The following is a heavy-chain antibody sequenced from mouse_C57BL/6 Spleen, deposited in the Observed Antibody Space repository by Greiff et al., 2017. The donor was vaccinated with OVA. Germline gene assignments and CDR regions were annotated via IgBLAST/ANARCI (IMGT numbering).Heavy chain of an antibody. CDR1: GFTFSSYA. Sequence: EVMLVESGGGLVKPGGSLKLSCAASGFTFSSYAMSWVRQTPEKRLEWVATISDGGSYTYYPDNVKGRFTISRDNAKNNLYLQRSHLKSEDTAMYYCARDLYPYAMDYWGQGTSVTVSS. CDR2: ISDGGSYT. D-gene: IGHD1-1*01. V-gene: IGHV5-4*01. J-gene: IGHJ4*01. CDR3: ARDLYPYAMDY.